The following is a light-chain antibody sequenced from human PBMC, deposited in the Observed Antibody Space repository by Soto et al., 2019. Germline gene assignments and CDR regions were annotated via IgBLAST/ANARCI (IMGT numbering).Light chain of an antibody. CDR1: QSLVHSDGNTY. Sequence: EIVMTQPPLSSPVTLGQPASISCRSSQSLVHSDGNTYLSWLQQRPGQPPRLLIYKISKRFSGVPDRFSGSGGGTEFTLTISSLQPDDFAAYYCQQYNSYFWTFGQGTKVDIK. J-gene: IGKJ1*01. V-gene: IGKV2-24*01. CDR2: KIS. CDR3: QQYNSYFWT.